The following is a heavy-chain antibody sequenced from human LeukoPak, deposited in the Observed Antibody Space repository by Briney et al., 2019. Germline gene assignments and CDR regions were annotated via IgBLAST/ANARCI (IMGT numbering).Heavy chain of an antibody. V-gene: IGHV3-7*01. J-gene: IGHJ4*02. CDR3: ARELGYHLLRENYFDY. D-gene: IGHD3-3*01. CDR2: IKQDGSEK. CDR1: GFTFSSYW. Sequence: PGGSLRLSCAASGFTFSSYWMSWVRQAPGKGLEWVANIKQDGSEKYYVDSVKGRFTISRDNAKNSLYLQMNSLRAEDTAVYYCARELGYHLLRENYFDYWGQGTLVTVSS.